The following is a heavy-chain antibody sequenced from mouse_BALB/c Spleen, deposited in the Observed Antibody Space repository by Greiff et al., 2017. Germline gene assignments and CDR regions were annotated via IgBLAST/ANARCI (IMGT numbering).Heavy chain of an antibody. J-gene: IGHJ2*01. CDR1: GFSLTGYG. CDR2: IWGDGST. CDR3: ARVHYGNYGYFDY. Sequence: VQLVESGPGLVAPSQSLSITCTVSGFSLTGYGVNWVRQPPGKGLEWLGMIWGDGSTDYNSALKSRLSISKDNSKSQVFLKMNSLQTDDTARYYCARVHYGNYGYFDYWGQGTTLTVSS. V-gene: IGHV2-6-7*01. D-gene: IGHD2-1*01.